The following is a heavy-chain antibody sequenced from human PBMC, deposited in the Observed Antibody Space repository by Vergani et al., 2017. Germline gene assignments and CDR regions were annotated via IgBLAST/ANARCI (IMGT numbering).Heavy chain of an antibody. Sequence: EVQLLESGGGLVQPGGSLRLSCAASGFTFSSYAMSWVRQAPGKGLEWVSAISGSGGSTYYADSVKGRFTISRDNSKNTLYLQMNSLRAEDTAVYYWAKDPLGVVWGKDAYDIWGEGTMVTVSA. V-gene: IGHV3-23*01. CDR3: AKDPLGVVWGKDAYDI. CDR1: GFTFSSYA. D-gene: IGHD2-21*01. J-gene: IGHJ3*02. CDR2: ISGSGGST.